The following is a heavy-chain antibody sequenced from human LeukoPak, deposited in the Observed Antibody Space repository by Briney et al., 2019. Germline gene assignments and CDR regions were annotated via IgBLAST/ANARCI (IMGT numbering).Heavy chain of an antibody. V-gene: IGHV4-59*03. CDR2: VYYSGTT. CDR1: GGSISSFY. Sequence: PSETLSLTCTVSGGSISSFYWSWIRQPPGKGLEWIGRVYYSGTTNYNPSLKSRVTISGDTSKNQLSLKLSSVTAADTAVYYYAIRSLRSSWDSFAYWGQGALVTVSS. CDR3: AIRSLRSSWDSFAY. D-gene: IGHD6-13*01. J-gene: IGHJ4*02.